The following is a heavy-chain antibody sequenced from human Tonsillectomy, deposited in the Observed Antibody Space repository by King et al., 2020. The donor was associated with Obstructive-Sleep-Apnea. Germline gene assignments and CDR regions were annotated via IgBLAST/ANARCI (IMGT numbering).Heavy chain of an antibody. V-gene: IGHV4-39*01. CDR1: GGSISSSSYY. J-gene: IGHJ4*02. Sequence: QLQESGPGLVKPSETLSLTCTVSGGSISSSSYYWGWIRQPPVKGLEWIGSIYYSGSTYYNPSLKSRVTISVDTSKNQFSLKLSSVTAADTAVYYCARVIAAAVTYYFDYWGQGTLVTASS. CDR2: IYYSGST. CDR3: ARVIAAAVTYYFDY. D-gene: IGHD6-13*01.